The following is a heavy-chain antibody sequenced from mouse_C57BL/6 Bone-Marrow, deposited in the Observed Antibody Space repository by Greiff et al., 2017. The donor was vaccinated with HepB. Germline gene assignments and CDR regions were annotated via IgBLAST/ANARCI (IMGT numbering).Heavy chain of an antibody. V-gene: IGHV5-12*01. CDR1: GFTFSDYY. CDR2: ISNGGGST. D-gene: IGHD2-4*01. J-gene: IGHJ4*01. CDR3: ARGLRHAMDY. Sequence: DVMLVESGGGLVQPGGSLKLSCAASGFTFSDYYMYWVRQTPEKRLEWVAYISNGGGSTYYPDTVKGRFTISRDNAKNTLYLQMSRLKSEDTAMYYCARGLRHAMDYWGQGTSVTVSS.